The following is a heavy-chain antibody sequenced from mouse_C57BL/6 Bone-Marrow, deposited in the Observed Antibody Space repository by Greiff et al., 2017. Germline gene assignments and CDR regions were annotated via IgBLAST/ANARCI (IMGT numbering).Heavy chain of an antibody. CDR2: IYPGSGST. Sequence: VQLQQPGAELVKPGASVKMSCKASGYTFTSYWITWVKQRPGQGLEWIGDIYPGSGSTNYNEKFKSKATLTVDTSSSPAYMQLSSLASEDSAVYYCARRRGAWFAYWGQGTLVTVSA. CDR3: ARRRGAWFAY. V-gene: IGHV1-55*01. J-gene: IGHJ3*01. CDR1: GYTFTSYW.